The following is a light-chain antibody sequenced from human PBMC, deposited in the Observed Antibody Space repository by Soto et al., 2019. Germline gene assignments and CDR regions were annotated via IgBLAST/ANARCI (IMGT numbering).Light chain of an antibody. CDR1: QSVSTC. Sequence: DIQMTQSPSTLSASVGDRVTITCRASQSVSTCLAWYQQKPGKAPQVLISMASTLESGVPSRFSGSGSGTEFTLTISSLQPDDFATYYCQQYNSHSPWTFGQGTKVDIK. CDR3: QQYNSHSPWT. CDR2: MAS. V-gene: IGKV1-5*03. J-gene: IGKJ1*01.